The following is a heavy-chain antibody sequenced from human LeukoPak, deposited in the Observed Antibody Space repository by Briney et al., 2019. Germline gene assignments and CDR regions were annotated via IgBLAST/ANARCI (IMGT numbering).Heavy chain of an antibody. D-gene: IGHD5-12*01. Sequence: SETLSLTCTVSGGSISTDYWSWIRQPPGKGLEWIGYIYYSGSTNYNPSLKSRVTISVDTSKNQFSLKLSSVTAADTAVYYCARQSQYSGSQAPDYWGQGTLVTVSS. CDR1: GGSISTDY. V-gene: IGHV4-59*01. J-gene: IGHJ4*02. CDR2: IYYSGST. CDR3: ARQSQYSGSQAPDY.